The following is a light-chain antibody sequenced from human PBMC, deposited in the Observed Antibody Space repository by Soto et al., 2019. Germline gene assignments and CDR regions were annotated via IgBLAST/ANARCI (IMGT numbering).Light chain of an antibody. CDR3: QRYNNYDGA. Sequence: DIHVTQCPSTMSASVGDRVTITCLASQSISSWLAWYQQKPGKAPKLLIYDACNYETGVSARCSGSESGTEFTLTFNSLQPDDFATYYRQRYNNYDGAFGQGTKVDIK. V-gene: IGKV1-5*01. CDR1: QSISSW. CDR2: DAC. J-gene: IGKJ1*01.